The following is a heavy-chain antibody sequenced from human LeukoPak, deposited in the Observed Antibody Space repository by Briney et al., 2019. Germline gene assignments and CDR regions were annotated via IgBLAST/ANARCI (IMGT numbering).Heavy chain of an antibody. V-gene: IGHV3-33*01. Sequence: GTSLRLSCAASGFTISSYGMYWVRQAPGKGLEWVAVICYDGSNNYYADSMKGRFTISSDNNKNTLYLQMNSLRAEDRAVYYCAIEHYESSGYYYFVYWGQGTLVTVSS. CDR3: AIEHYESSGYYYFVY. D-gene: IGHD3-22*01. J-gene: IGHJ4*02. CDR1: GFTISSYG. CDR2: ICYDGSNN.